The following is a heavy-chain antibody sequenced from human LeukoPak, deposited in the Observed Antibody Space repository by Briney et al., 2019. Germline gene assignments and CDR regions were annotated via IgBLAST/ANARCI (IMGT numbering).Heavy chain of an antibody. CDR3: ARGRRGVVPAALFDY. CDR2: IYTSGST. CDR1: GGSISSYY. D-gene: IGHD2-2*01. Sequence: SETLSLTCTVSGGSISSYYWSWIRQPAGKGLEWIGRIYTSGSTNYNPSLKSRVTMSVDTSKNQFSLKLSSVTAADTAVYYCARGRRGVVPAALFDYWGQGTLVTVSS. J-gene: IGHJ4*02. V-gene: IGHV4-4*07.